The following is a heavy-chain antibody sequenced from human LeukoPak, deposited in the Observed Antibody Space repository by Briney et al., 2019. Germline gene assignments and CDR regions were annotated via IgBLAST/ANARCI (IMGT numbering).Heavy chain of an antibody. CDR1: GFSISSYY. V-gene: IGHV4-59*01. J-gene: IGHJ4*02. CDR2: IYYSGST. CDR3: ARNVWQWSIDY. D-gene: IGHD6-19*01. Sequence: SGTLSLTCTVSGFSISSYYRSWIRQPPGKGLEWIGYIYYSGSTNYNPSLKSRVTISVDTSKNQCSLKLSSVTAADTAVYYCARNVWQWSIDYWGQGTLVTVSS.